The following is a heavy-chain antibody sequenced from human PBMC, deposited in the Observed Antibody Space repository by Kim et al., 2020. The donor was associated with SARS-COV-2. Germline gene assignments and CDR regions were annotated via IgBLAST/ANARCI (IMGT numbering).Heavy chain of an antibody. V-gene: IGHV3-23*01. D-gene: IGHD6-13*01. CDR1: GFSFSTYA. CDR3: AKDPIAGDKLVWFDP. J-gene: IGHJ5*02. Sequence: GGSLRLSSAASGFSFSTYAMNWVRQAPGKGLEWVSTITGSGAWTDYADSVKGRFTISRDNSKNTLYLQMNSLRAEDTALYYCAKDPIAGDKLVWFDPWGQGTLVTVSS. CDR2: ITGSGAWT.